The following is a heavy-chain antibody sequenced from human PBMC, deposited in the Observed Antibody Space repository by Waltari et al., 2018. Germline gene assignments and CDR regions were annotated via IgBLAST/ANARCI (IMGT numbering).Heavy chain of an antibody. D-gene: IGHD3-22*01. CDR1: GYTLTELS. V-gene: IGHV1-24*01. Sequence: QVQLVQSGAEVKKPGASVKVSCKVSGYTLTELSMHWVRQAPGKGLEWMGVFDPEDGETIYAQKFQGRVTMTEDTSTDTAYMELSSLRSEDTAVYYCATGNYDSSGYTTDAFDIWGQGTMVTVSS. CDR3: ATGNYDSSGYTTDAFDI. CDR2: FDPEDGET. J-gene: IGHJ3*02.